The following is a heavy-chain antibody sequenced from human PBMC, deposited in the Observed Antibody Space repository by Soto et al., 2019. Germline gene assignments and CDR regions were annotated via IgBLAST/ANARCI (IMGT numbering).Heavy chain of an antibody. V-gene: IGHV3-48*01. J-gene: IGHJ6*02. CDR1: GLTFSSYS. Sequence: GGSLRLSCAAPGLTFSSYSMNWVRQAPGKGLEGVLYISSSSSTIYYADSVKGRFTISRDNSKNTLYLQMNSLRAEDTAVYYCAKGPIIPWGMDVWGQGTTVTVSS. D-gene: IGHD2-21*01. CDR2: ISSSSSTI. CDR3: AKGPIIPWGMDV.